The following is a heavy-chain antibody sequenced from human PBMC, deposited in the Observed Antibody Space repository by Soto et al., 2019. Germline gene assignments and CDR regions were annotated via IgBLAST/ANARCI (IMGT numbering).Heavy chain of an antibody. J-gene: IGHJ6*02. CDR2: ISSSSSYI. Sequence: PGGSLRLSCAASGFTFSSYSMNWVRQAPGKGLEWVSSISSSSSYIYYADSVKGRFTISRDNAKNSLYLQMNSLRAEDTAVYYCARDFYDILTGYYGTYYYYGMDVWGQGTTVTVSS. D-gene: IGHD3-9*01. CDR1: GFTFSSYS. CDR3: ARDFYDILTGYYGTYYYYGMDV. V-gene: IGHV3-21*01.